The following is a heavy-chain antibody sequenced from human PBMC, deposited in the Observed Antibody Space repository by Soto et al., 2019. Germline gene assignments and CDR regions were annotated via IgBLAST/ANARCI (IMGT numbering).Heavy chain of an antibody. V-gene: IGHV4-59*01. CDR1: GVSISSYY. Sequence: SETLSLTCTVSGVSISSYYWIWIRQPPGKGLEWIGYIYYSGSTNYNPSLKSRVTISVDTSKNQFSLKLSSVTAADTAVYYCARSSSSGYYGGDYWGQGTLVTVSS. J-gene: IGHJ4*02. CDR3: ARSSSSGYYGGDY. D-gene: IGHD3-22*01. CDR2: IYYSGST.